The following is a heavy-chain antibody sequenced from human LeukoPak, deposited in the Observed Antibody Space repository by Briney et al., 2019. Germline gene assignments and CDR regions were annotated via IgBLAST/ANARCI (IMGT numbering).Heavy chain of an antibody. CDR3: ARDKDLARSYYIRVIAAAGSWFDP. CDR1: AYTFTSYG. Sequence: GASVKVSCKASAYTFTSYGISLIRQAPGQGLEWMGWISAYNGNTNYAQKLQGRVTMTTDTSTSTAYMELRSLRSDDTAVYYCARDKDLARSYYIRVIAAAGSWFDPWGQGTLVTVSS. D-gene: IGHD6-13*01. J-gene: IGHJ5*02. V-gene: IGHV1-18*01. CDR2: ISAYNGNT.